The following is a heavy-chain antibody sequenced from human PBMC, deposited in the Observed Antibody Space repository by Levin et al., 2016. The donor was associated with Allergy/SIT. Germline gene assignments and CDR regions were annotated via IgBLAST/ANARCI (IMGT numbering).Heavy chain of an antibody. CDR2: ISAYNGNT. CDR1: GYTFTSYG. J-gene: IGHJ4*02. D-gene: IGHD6-19*01. Sequence: ASVKVSCKASGYTFTSYGISWVRQAPGQGLEWMGWISAYNGNTNYAQKLQGRVTMTTDTSTSTAYMELRSLRSDDTAVYYCARDLSWYSSGWPNFDYWGQGTLVTVSS. V-gene: IGHV1-18*01. CDR3: ARDLSWYSSGWPNFDY.